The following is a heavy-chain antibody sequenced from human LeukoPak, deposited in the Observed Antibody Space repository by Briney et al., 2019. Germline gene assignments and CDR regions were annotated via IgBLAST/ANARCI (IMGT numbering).Heavy chain of an antibody. J-gene: IGHJ4*02. CDR2: IYSGGST. V-gene: IGHV3-53*01. CDR3: ARERIAGLFDY. Sequence: GGSLRLSCAASGFTVSSNYMSWVRQAPGKGLEWVSVIYSGGSTYYADSVKGRFTISRDNSKNTLYLQMNSLRAEDTAVYHCARERIAGLFDYWGQGTLVTVSS. CDR1: GFTVSSNY. D-gene: IGHD2-21*01.